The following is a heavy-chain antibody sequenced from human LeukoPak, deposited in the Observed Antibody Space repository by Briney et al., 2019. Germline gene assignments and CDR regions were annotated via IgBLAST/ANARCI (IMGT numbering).Heavy chain of an antibody. D-gene: IGHD5-12*01. J-gene: IGHJ4*02. CDR1: GFTFSSYS. V-gene: IGHV3-21*01. Sequence: GGSLRLSCAASGFTFSSYSKNWVRQAPGKGLEWVSSISSSSSYIYYADSVKGRFTISRDNAKNSLYLQMNSLRAEDTAVYYCARDRPNIVATNFFDYWGQGTLVTVSS. CDR3: ARDRPNIVATNFFDY. CDR2: ISSSSSYI.